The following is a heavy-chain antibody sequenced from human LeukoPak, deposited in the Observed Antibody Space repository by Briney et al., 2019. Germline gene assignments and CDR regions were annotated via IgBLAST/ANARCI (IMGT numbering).Heavy chain of an antibody. D-gene: IGHD6-13*01. CDR1: GGTFSSYA. J-gene: IGHJ4*02. V-gene: IGHV1-69*13. CDR3: AILIKRIAAAGTDFDY. Sequence: SVKVSCKASGGTFSSYAISWVRQAPGQGLEWMGGIIPIFGTANYAQKFQGRVTITADESTSTAYVELSSLRSEDTAVYYCAILIKRIAAAGTDFDYWGQGTLVTVSS. CDR2: IIPIFGTA.